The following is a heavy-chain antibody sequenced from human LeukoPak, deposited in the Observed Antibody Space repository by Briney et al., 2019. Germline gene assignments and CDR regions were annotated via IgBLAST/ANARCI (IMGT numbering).Heavy chain of an antibody. CDR3: ARALLALGYCSSTSCYKQSYYYYGMDV. J-gene: IGHJ6*02. Sequence: SETLSLTCTVSGGSISSYYWSWIRQPAGKGLEWIGRIYTSGSTNYNPSLKSRVTMSVDTSKNQFSLKLSSVTAADTAVYYCARALLALGYCSSTSCYKQSYYYYGMDVWGQGTTVTVSS. D-gene: IGHD2-2*02. CDR1: GGSISSYY. CDR2: IYTSGST. V-gene: IGHV4-4*07.